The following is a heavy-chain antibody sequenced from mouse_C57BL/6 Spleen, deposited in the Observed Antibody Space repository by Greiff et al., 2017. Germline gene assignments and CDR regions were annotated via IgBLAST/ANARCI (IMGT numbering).Heavy chain of an antibody. V-gene: IGHV1-82*01. CDR3: ARDSLTGNWYFDV. CDR2: IYPGDGDT. CDR1: GYAFSSSW. Sequence: VKLQESGPELVKPGASVKISCKASGYAFSSSWMNWVKQRPGKGLEWIGRIYPGDGDTNYNGKFKGKATLTADKSSSTAYMQLSSLTSEDSAVYFCARDSLTGNWYFDVWGTGTTVTVSS. D-gene: IGHD4-1*01. J-gene: IGHJ1*03.